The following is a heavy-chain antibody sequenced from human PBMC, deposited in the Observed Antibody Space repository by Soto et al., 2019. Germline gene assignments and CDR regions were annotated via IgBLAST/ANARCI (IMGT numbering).Heavy chain of an antibody. Sequence: ASVKVSCKASGYTFTSYGISWVRQAPGQGLEWMGWISAYNGNTNYAQKLQGRVTMTTDTSTSTAYMELRSLRSDDTAVYYCARRYCSSTSCYLWWFDPWGQGTLVTVSS. CDR3: ARRYCSSTSCYLWWFDP. J-gene: IGHJ5*02. CDR1: GYTFTSYG. D-gene: IGHD2-2*01. CDR2: ISAYNGNT. V-gene: IGHV1-18*01.